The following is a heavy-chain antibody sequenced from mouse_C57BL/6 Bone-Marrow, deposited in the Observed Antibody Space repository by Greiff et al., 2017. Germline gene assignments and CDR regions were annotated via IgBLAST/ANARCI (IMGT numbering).Heavy chain of an antibody. CDR2: IWSDGST. Sequence: VKLMESGPGLVAPSQSLSITCTVSGFSLTSYGVHWVRQPPGKGLEWLVVIWSDGSTTYNSALKSRLSISKDNSKSQVFLKMSSLQTDDTAMYYCAREAVVAPDAMDYWGQGTSVTVSS. J-gene: IGHJ4*01. CDR1: GFSLTSYG. D-gene: IGHD1-1*01. V-gene: IGHV2-6*03. CDR3: AREAVVAPDAMDY.